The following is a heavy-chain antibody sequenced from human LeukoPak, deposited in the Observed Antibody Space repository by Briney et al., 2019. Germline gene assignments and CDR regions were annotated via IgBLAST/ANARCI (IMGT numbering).Heavy chain of an antibody. D-gene: IGHD3-10*01. V-gene: IGHV4-61*08. CDR1: GGSVSTLDYY. J-gene: IGHJ4*02. CDR3: ARGPSGSDY. CDR2: IYNTGRT. Sequence: SETLSLTCTVSGGSVSTLDYYWNWIRQPPGKGLEWIGYIYNTGRTNYNPSLKSRVTISVDTSKNAFSLKLSSLIADDTAVYYCARGPSGSDYWGQGTLVTVSS.